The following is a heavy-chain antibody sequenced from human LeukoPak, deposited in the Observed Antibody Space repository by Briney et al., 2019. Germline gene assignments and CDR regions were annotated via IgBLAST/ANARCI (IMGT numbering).Heavy chain of an antibody. J-gene: IGHJ4*01. CDR2: INHSGST. CDR1: GGSISTYY. CDR3: ARGDDSSGYYSD. Sequence: SETLSLTCTVSGGSISTYYWSWIRQPPGKGLEWIGEINHSGSTNYNPSLKSRVTISVDTSKNQFSLKLSSVTAADTAVYYCARGDDSSGYYSDWGQGTLVTVSS. D-gene: IGHD3-22*01. V-gene: IGHV4-34*01.